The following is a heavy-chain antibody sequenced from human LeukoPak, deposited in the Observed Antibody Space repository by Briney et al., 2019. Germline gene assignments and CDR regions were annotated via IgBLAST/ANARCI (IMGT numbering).Heavy chain of an antibody. D-gene: IGHD2-21*02. Sequence: GGSLRLSCAASGFTFSTYSMHWVRQAPGKGLEWVSGINWNGGSTGYADSVKGRFTISRDNAKNSLYLQVSSLRAEDTALYYCARGRVTEFDYWGQGTLVTVSS. V-gene: IGHV3-20*04. CDR2: INWNGGST. CDR3: ARGRVTEFDY. CDR1: GFTFSTYS. J-gene: IGHJ4*02.